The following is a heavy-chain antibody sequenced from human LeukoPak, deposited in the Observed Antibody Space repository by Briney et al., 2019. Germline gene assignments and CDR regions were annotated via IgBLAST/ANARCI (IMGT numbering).Heavy chain of an antibody. D-gene: IGHD5-18*01. J-gene: IGHJ4*02. CDR3: ASSGGYSYGTGFDY. V-gene: IGHV3-21*01. CDR2: ISSSSSYI. Sequence: GGSLRLSCAASGFTFSSYGMNWVRQAPGKGLEWVSSISSSSSYIYYADSVKGRFTISRDNAKNSLYLQMNSLRAEDAAVYYCASSGGYSYGTGFDYWGQGTLVTVSS. CDR1: GFTFSSYG.